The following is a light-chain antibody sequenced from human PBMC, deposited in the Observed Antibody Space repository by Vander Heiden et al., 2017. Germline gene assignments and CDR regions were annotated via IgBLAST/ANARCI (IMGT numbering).Light chain of an antibody. V-gene: IGKV1-8*01. CDR2: AAS. Sequence: AIRITQSPSSLSASTGDRVTITCRASQGISSYLAWYQQKPWIAPKLLIYAASTLQSGVPSRFSASGSGTDFTLTISCLHSEDFATYYCQHDYSYPPITFGQGTRLEIK. CDR1: QGISSY. J-gene: IGKJ5*01. CDR3: QHDYSYPPIT.